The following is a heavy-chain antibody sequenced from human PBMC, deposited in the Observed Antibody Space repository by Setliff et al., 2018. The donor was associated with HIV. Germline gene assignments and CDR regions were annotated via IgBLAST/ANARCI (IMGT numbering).Heavy chain of an antibody. CDR2: ISGYNGHT. CDR1: GYTFSSYS. CDR3: AREYFGSGSYVRSFDI. Sequence: ASVKVSCKASGYTFSSYSIGWVRQAPGQGLEWMGWISGYNGHTNYAQKFQGRVIMTTDTSTSTAYMELRSLRSDDTAVYYCAREYFGSGSYVRSFDIWGQGTLVTVSS. J-gene: IGHJ3*02. D-gene: IGHD3-10*01. V-gene: IGHV1-18*01.